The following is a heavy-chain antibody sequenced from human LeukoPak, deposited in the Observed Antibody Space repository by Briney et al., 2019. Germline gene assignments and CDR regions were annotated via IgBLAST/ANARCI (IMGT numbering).Heavy chain of an antibody. J-gene: IGHJ4*02. V-gene: IGHV3-23*01. D-gene: IGHD7-27*01. CDR1: GFTFNSYT. CDR3: AKDGGLWVSAHWGDS. CDR2: ITTSDGNT. Sequence: GGSLRLSCAASGFTFNSYTMSWVRQAPGKGLEWVSTITTSDGNTYYADSVKGRFTVSRDNSKNTLFLQMNSLRAEDTVVYYCAKDGGLWVSAHWGDSWGRGTLVTVSS.